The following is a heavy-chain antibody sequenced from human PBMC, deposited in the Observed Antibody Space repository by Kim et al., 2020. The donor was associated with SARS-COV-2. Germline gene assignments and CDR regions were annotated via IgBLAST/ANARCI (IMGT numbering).Heavy chain of an antibody. CDR1: GFTFSSYS. D-gene: IGHD6-19*01. V-gene: IGHV3-21*01. J-gene: IGHJ6*02. CDR2: ISSSSSYI. CDR3: ARFSGVAVAGSVRDYYYYGMDV. Sequence: GGSLRLSCAASGFTFSSYSMNWVRQAPGKGLEWVSSISSSSSYIYYADSVKGRFTISRDNAKNSLYLQMNSLRAEDTAVYYCARFSGVAVAGSVRDYYYYGMDVWGQGTTVTVSS.